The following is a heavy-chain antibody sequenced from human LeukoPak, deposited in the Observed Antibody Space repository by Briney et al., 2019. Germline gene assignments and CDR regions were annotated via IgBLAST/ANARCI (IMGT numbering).Heavy chain of an antibody. V-gene: IGHV4-31*03. Sequence: SQTLSLTCTVSGGSICSGGYYWSWIRQHPGKGLEWIGYIYYSGSTYYNPSLKSRVTISVDTSKNQFSLKLSSVTAADTAVYYCARVVEDSSSWYGGWFDYWGQGTLVTVSS. J-gene: IGHJ4*02. CDR1: GGSICSGGYY. CDR3: ARVVEDSSSWYGGWFDY. D-gene: IGHD6-13*01. CDR2: IYYSGST.